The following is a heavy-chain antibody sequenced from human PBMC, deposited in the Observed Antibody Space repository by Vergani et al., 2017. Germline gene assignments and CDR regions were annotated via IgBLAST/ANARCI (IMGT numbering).Heavy chain of an antibody. V-gene: IGHV3-30-3*01. CDR1: GFTFSSYA. CDR3: ARDREGIGGATGYMDV. Sequence: QVQLVESGGGVVQPGRSLRLSCAASGFTFSSYAMHWVRQAPGKGLEWVAVISYDGSNKYYADSVKGRFTISRDNSKNTLYLQMNSLRAEDTAVYYCARDREGIGGATGYMDVWGKGTTVTVSS. J-gene: IGHJ6*03. D-gene: IGHD1-26*01. CDR2: ISYDGSNK.